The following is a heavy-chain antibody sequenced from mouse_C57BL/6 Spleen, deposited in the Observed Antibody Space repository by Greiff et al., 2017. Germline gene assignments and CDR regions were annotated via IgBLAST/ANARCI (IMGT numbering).Heavy chain of an antibody. J-gene: IGHJ1*03. CDR2: ISGGGGNT. V-gene: IGHV5-9*01. D-gene: IGHD4-1*01. CDR3: ARPLTGSWYFDV. CDR1: GFTFSSYT. Sequence: EVKLMESGGGLVKPGGSLKLSCAASGFTFSSYTMSWVRQTPEKRLEWVATISGGGGNTYYPDSVKGRFTISRDNAKNTLYLQMSSLRSEDTALYYCARPLTGSWYFDVWGTGTTVTVSS.